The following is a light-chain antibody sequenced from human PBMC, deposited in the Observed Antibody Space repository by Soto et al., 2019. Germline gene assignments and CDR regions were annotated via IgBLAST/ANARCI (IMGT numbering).Light chain of an antibody. CDR3: QSYESSLSGWV. CDR2: GNN. J-gene: IGLJ3*02. V-gene: IGLV1-40*01. Sequence: QSVLTQPPSVSGAPGQRVTISCIGGGYDVHWYQQLPGTAPKVLIYGNNNRPSWVPDRFSGSQSGTSASLAITVLPAEDEVDYYCQSYESSLSGWVFGGGTKLTVL. CDR1: GGGYD.